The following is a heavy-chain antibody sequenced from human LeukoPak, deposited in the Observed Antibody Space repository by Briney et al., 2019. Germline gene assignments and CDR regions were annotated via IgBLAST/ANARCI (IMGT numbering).Heavy chain of an antibody. D-gene: IGHD3-10*01. CDR2: ISAYNGNT. J-gene: IGHJ1*01. V-gene: IGHV1-18*04. CDR1: GYTFTGYY. Sequence: ASVKVSCKASGYTFTGYYMHWVRQAPGQGLEWMGWISAYNGNTNYAQKLQGRVTMTTDTSTSTAYMELRSLRSDDTAVYYCARAPDYDGSGSSEYFQHWGQGTLVTVSS. CDR3: ARAPDYDGSGSSEYFQH.